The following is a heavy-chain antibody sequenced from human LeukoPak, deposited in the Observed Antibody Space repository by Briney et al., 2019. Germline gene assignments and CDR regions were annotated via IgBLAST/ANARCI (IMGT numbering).Heavy chain of an antibody. CDR2: INHSGST. J-gene: IGHJ4*02. D-gene: IGHD3-22*01. CDR3: ASHYYDSSGYSSSRVGTFDY. CDR1: GGSFSGYY. V-gene: IGHV4-34*01. Sequence: PSETLSLTCAVYGGSFSGYYWSWIRQPPGKGLEWIGEINHSGSTNYNPSLKSRVTISVDTSKNQFSLKLSSVTAADTAVYYCASHYYDSSGYSSSRVGTFDYWGQGTLVTVSS.